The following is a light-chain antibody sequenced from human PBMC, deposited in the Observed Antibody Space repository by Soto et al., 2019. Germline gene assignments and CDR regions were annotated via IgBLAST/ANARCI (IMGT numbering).Light chain of an antibody. J-gene: IGKJ4*01. CDR2: AAS. V-gene: IGKV1-9*01. CDR3: QQFNVYPLT. Sequence: DIQLTQSPSFLSASVGDRVTITCRATQGIRDFLAWYQHKPGKAPKLLLYAASTLQAGVTTRFSGFASGTEFTPTINNLQPADSVTYDCQQFNVYPLTFGGGTKVEIK. CDR1: QGIRDF.